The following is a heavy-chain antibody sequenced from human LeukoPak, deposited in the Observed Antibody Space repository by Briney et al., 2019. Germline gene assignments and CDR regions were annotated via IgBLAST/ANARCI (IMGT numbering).Heavy chain of an antibody. V-gene: IGHV3-30*02. CDR3: ATVKSSIAAAGTPLGWFDP. Sequence: GRSLRLFYAASGFTFTSYGMHWVRQAPGKGLEWVAFIRYDGSNKYYADSVKGRFTISRDNSKNTLYLQMNSLRAEDTAVYYCATVKSSIAAAGTPLGWFDPWGQGTLVTVSS. CDR2: IRYDGSNK. D-gene: IGHD6-13*01. CDR1: GFTFTSYG. J-gene: IGHJ5*02.